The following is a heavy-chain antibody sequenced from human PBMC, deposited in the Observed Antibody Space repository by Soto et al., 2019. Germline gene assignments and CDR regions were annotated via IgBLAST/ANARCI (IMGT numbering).Heavy chain of an antibody. CDR3: ARGIAQWLPTPYFDY. CDR2: ISSSGSTI. D-gene: IGHD6-19*01. J-gene: IGHJ4*02. Sequence: PGGSLRLSCAASGFTFSDYYMSWIRQAPGKGLEWVSYISSSGSTIYYADSVKGRFTISRDNAKNSLYLQMNSLRAEDTAVYYCARGIAQWLPTPYFDYWGQGTLVTVSS. CDR1: GFTFSDYY. V-gene: IGHV3-11*01.